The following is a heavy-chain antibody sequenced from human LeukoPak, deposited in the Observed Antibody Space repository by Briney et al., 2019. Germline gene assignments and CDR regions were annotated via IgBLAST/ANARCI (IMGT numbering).Heavy chain of an antibody. CDR3: ARDSKGSYGYYNWFDP. D-gene: IGHD5-18*01. V-gene: IGHV4-59*01. Sequence: KPSETLSLTCTVSGGSISSYYWRWIRQPPGKGLEWIGYIYYSGSTNYNPSLKSRVTISVDTSKNQFSLKLSSVTAADTAVYYCARDSKGSYGYYNWFDPWGQGTLVTVSS. CDR2: IYYSGST. CDR1: GGSISSYY. J-gene: IGHJ5*02.